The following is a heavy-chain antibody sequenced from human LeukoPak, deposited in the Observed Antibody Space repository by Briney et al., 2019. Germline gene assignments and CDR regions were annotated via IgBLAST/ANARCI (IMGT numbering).Heavy chain of an antibody. D-gene: IGHD3/OR15-3a*01. CDR2: IYPGDSDT. V-gene: IGHV5-51*01. CDR3: ARHISGGLHRRVAFDI. CDR1: GYSFTSYW. J-gene: IGHJ3*02. Sequence: GESLKISCKGSGYSFTSYWIGWVRQMPGKGLEWMGIIYPGDSDTRYSPSFQGQVTISADKSISTAYLQWSSLKASDTAMYYCARHISGGLHRRVAFDIWGQGTMVTVSS.